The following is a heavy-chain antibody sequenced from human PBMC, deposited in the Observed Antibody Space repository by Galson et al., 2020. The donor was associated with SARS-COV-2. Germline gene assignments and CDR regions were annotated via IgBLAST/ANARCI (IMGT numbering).Heavy chain of an antibody. J-gene: IGHJ6*02. V-gene: IGHV1-2*02. CDR3: TRTTLTSRGFSILSGMDV. CDR1: GYTFTGYL. Sequence: ASVKVSCKASGYTFTGYLMHWVRQAPGEGLEWMGWLDPRSGDTNSAQRFQGRVTMTRDTSINTGYMELSGVTSDDTAIYYCTRTTLTSRGFSILSGMDVWGQGTTIRVSS. D-gene: IGHD3-3*02. CDR2: LDPRSGDT.